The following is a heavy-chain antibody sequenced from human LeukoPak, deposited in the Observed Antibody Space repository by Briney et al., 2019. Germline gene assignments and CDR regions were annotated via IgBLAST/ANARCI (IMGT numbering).Heavy chain of an antibody. J-gene: IGHJ6*02. CDR3: AGMDV. CDR1: GVSISSNAYY. V-gene: IGHV4-39*07. CDR2: IYSSVST. Sequence: WETLSLTCTVSGVSISSNAYYWAGIRQPPGKGLEWIGSIYSSVSTYYHPSLKSRVTISVDTSKNQFSLKLSSVTAADTAVYYCAGMDVWGQGTTVTVSS.